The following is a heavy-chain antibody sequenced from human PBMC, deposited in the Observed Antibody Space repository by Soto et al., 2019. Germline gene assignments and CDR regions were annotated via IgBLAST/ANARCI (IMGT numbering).Heavy chain of an antibody. Sequence: PGGSLRLSCEASGFTFSNYWMSWVRQAPGKGSERVASIAQNGGEKYYGDSVNGRFTISRDNARNSLYLQMSSLRPEDTAVYYCAKDYLWGRGSLVTVYS. V-gene: IGHV3-7*01. CDR1: GFTFSNYW. CDR2: IAQNGGEK. J-gene: IGHJ2*01. CDR3: AKDYL.